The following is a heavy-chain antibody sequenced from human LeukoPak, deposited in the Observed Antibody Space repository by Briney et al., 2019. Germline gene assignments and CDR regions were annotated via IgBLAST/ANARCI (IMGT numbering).Heavy chain of an antibody. CDR2: IQYDESNK. CDR3: VKDSPAAAR. Sequence: PGGSLRLSCGASRFSFATHAMHWVRQTPGKGLEWLAYIQYDESNKYYGESVKGRFTISRDNSKNTLYLQMTTLRPDDTAVYYCVKDSPAAARWGQGTQVTVAS. CDR1: RFSFATHA. V-gene: IGHV3-30*02. D-gene: IGHD6-25*01. J-gene: IGHJ4*02.